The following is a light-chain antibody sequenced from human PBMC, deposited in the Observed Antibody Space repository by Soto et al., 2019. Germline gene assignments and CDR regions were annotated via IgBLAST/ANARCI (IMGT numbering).Light chain of an antibody. CDR1: KLGDRY. CDR3: QAWDSTTARAV. J-gene: IGLJ2*01. Sequence: SYELTQPPSVSVSPGQTASITCSGDKLGDRYICWYQQKPGQSPVLVIYQDSRRPSGIPERFSGSNSGNTATLTIGGTQAMDEADYYCQAWDSTTARAVFGGGTKLTVL. V-gene: IGLV3-1*01. CDR2: QDS.